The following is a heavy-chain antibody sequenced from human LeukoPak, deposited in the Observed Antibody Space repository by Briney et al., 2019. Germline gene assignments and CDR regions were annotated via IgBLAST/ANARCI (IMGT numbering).Heavy chain of an antibody. D-gene: IGHD4-17*01. CDR1: GGSISGYY. J-gene: IGHJ4*02. CDR3: ATGRDYGDSQWFFFDY. V-gene: IGHV4-59*01. CDR2: IYYSGST. Sequence: PSETLSLSCTVSGGSISGYYWSWIRQPPGKGLEWIGYIYYSGSTNYNPSLKSRVTISVDTSKNQFSLKLSSVTAADTAVYYCATGRDYGDSQWFFFDYWGQGTLVTVSS.